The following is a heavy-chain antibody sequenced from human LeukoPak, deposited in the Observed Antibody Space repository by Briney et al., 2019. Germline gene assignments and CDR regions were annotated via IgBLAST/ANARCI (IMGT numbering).Heavy chain of an antibody. CDR2: IYTSGST. Sequence: PSETLSLTCTVSGGSISSYYWSWIQQPAGKGLEWIGRIYTSGSTNYNPSLKSRVTMSVDTSKNQFSLKLSSVTAADTAVYYCARGYCSGGSCYVLDWGQGTLVTVSS. D-gene: IGHD2-15*01. CDR1: GGSISSYY. V-gene: IGHV4-4*07. CDR3: ARGYCSGGSCYVLD. J-gene: IGHJ4*02.